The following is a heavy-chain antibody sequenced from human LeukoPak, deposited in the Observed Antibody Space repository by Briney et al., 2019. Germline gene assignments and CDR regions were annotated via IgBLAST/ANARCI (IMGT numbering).Heavy chain of an antibody. CDR3: ATGAKSGYEY. D-gene: IGHD5-12*01. Sequence: GGSLRLSCAASGFTFSAYRMHWVRQVPGKGPVWVSFIKSDERTTNYADSVKGRLTISRDNAGNTVDLQMNNLRADDTAVYYCATGAKSGYEYWGQGTLVTVSS. CDR2: IKSDERTT. CDR1: GFTFSAYR. V-gene: IGHV3-74*01. J-gene: IGHJ4*02.